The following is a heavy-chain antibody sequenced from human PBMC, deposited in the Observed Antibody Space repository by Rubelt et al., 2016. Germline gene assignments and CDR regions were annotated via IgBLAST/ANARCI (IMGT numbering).Heavy chain of an antibody. Sequence: EVQLVESGGDLVQPGRSLRLSCAASGFTFDDYAMHWVRQAPGKGLEWVSGISWNSGSIGYADSVKGRFTISRDNAKNSLYLQMNSLRAEDTALYYCAKGILRWSVGYGMDVWGQGTTVTVSS. CDR1: GFTFDDYA. D-gene: IGHD4-23*01. J-gene: IGHJ6*02. CDR2: ISWNSGSI. V-gene: IGHV3-9*01. CDR3: AKGILRWSVGYGMDV.